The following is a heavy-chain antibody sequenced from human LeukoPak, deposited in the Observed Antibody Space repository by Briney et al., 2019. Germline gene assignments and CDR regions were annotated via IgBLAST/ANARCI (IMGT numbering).Heavy chain of an antibody. V-gene: IGHV3-33*01. J-gene: IGHJ3*02. Sequence: GGSLRLSCAASGFTFSSYGMHWVRQAPGKGLEWVAVIWYDGSNKYYADSVKGRFTISRDNSKNTLYLQMNSLRAEDTAVYYCASGSDVVVPAAHGYSSAFDIWGQGTMVTVSS. D-gene: IGHD2-2*01. CDR1: GFTFSSYG. CDR2: IWYDGSNK. CDR3: ASGSDVVVPAAHGYSSAFDI.